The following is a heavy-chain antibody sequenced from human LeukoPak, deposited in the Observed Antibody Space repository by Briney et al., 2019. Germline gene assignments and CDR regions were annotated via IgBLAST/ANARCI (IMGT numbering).Heavy chain of an antibody. J-gene: IGHJ4*02. V-gene: IGHV3-23*01. D-gene: IGHD7-27*01. CDR2: LPGSGSPT. CDR3: AREDPGATYDY. CDR1: GFTFSRYG. Sequence: GGSLRLSCVGSGFTFSRYGMAWVRQAPGKGPEWVSSLPGSGSPTYYTDPVKGRFTISRDKSKNTLYLQMNSLRVEDTATYYCAREDPGATYDYWGQGTLVIVSS.